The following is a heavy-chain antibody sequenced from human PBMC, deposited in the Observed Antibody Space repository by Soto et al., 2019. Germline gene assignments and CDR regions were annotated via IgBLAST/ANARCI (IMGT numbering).Heavy chain of an antibody. J-gene: IGHJ5*02. CDR3: PLSAWFDP. Sequence: EVQLVESGGGLVQPGGSLRLSCAASGFTFSGYWMHWVRQAPGKGLVWVSRIRSDGSITSYADSVKGRFTISRDNARNMLYLQINSLRAEDTVVSYCPLSAWFDPWCPGTVVTASS. CDR2: IRSDGSIT. CDR1: GFTFSGYW. V-gene: IGHV3-74*01.